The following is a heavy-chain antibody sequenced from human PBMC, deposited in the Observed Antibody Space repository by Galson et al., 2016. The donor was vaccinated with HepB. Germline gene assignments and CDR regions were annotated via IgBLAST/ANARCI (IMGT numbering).Heavy chain of an antibody. CDR3: AKCPPGTRGSLDS. Sequence: SLRLSCAGSGFTFNSYAMNWVRQAPGQGLEWISLISDNGDATYYSDPVRGRISIARDNSKNTLYLQMNSLRADDTAVYYCAKCPPGTRGSLDSWGQGTLVTVSS. J-gene: IGHJ4*02. CDR2: ISDNGDAT. CDR1: GFTFNSYA. V-gene: IGHV3-23*01. D-gene: IGHD1-14*01.